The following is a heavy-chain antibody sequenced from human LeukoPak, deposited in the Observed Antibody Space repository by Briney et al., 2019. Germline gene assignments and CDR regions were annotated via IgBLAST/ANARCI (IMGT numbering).Heavy chain of an antibody. Sequence: SETLSLTCTISGGSITSGSYYWAWVRQSPGTGLEWIGSIYQRGTTYYNPSLQSRVTISVDTSKNQFTLNLNSVTAADTAVYYCARPTGLEPPGPCRGFDPWGQGMLVTISS. J-gene: IGHJ5*02. V-gene: IGHV4-39*01. CDR2: IYQRGTT. CDR3: ARPTGLEPPGPCRGFDP. D-gene: IGHD1-1*01. CDR1: GGSITSGSYY.